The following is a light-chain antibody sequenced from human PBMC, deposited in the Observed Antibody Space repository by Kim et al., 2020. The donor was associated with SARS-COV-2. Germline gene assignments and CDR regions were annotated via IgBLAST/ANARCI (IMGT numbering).Light chain of an antibody. CDR2: DAS. J-gene: IGKJ2*01. CDR3: QQYSSYSFT. V-gene: IGKV1-5*01. Sequence: SASVRDRVTITCRASQSISSWLAWYQQRPGKAPKLLIYDASSLASGVPSKFSGSGSGTEFTLTISSLQPDDFATYYCQQYSSYSFTFGQGTKLEI. CDR1: QSISSW.